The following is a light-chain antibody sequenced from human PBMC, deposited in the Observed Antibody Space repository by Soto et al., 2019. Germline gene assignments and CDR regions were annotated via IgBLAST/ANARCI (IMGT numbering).Light chain of an antibody. CDR1: SSDICDSNY. CDR2: DVS. V-gene: IGLV2-14*03. CDR3: SSFRSSSTSYV. J-gene: IGLJ1*01. Sequence: QSVLTQPASVSGSPGQSITISCTGTSSDICDSNYVSWYQQHPGKAPKLVIYDVSNRPSGVSNRFSGSKSANTASLTISWLQAEDEADYYCSSFRSSSTSYVFGTGTKVTVL.